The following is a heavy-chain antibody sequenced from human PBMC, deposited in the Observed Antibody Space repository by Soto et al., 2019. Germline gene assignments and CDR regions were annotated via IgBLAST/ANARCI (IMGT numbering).Heavy chain of an antibody. Sequence: QLQLQESGPGLVKPSETLSLTCTVSGGSISSSSYYWGWIRQPPGKGLEWIGSIYYSGSTYYNPSLKSRVTISVDTLKNQFSLKLSSVTAADTAVYYCARHEDYDFWSGYYSYYYYYMDFWGKGTTVTVSS. CDR1: GGSISSSSYY. D-gene: IGHD3-3*01. CDR3: ARHEDYDFWSGYYSYYYYYMDF. J-gene: IGHJ6*03. V-gene: IGHV4-39*01. CDR2: IYYSGST.